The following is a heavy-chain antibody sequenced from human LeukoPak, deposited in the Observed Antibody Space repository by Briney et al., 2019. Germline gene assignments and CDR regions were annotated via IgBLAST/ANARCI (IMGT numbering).Heavy chain of an antibody. CDR3: ARLLDYYFDY. CDR2: FDPEDGET. CDR1: GYTLTELS. J-gene: IGHJ4*02. D-gene: IGHD3-10*01. V-gene: IGHV1-24*01. Sequence: ASVKVSCKVSGYTLTELSMHWVRQAPGKGLEWMGGFDPEDGETIYAQKFQGRVTIIADKSTSTAYMELSSLRSEDTAVYYCARLLDYYFDYWGQGTLVTVSS.